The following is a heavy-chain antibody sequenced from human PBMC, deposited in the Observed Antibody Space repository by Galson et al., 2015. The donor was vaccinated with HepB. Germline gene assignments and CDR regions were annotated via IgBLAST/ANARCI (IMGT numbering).Heavy chain of an antibody. J-gene: IGHJ6*03. CDR1: GYTFTSYG. Sequence: SVKVSCKASGYTFTSYGISWVRQAPGQGLEWMGWISAYNGNTNYAQKLQGRVTMTTDTSTSTAYMELRSLRSDDTAAYYCAREGTEGGDYGQRYDYWGQGTLVTVSSGRLSLYYYMDVWGKGTTVTVSS. CDR2: ISAYNGNT. V-gene: IGHV1-18*04. CDR3: AREGTEGGDYGQRYDYWGQGTLVTVSSGRLSLYYYMDV. D-gene: IGHD4-17*01.